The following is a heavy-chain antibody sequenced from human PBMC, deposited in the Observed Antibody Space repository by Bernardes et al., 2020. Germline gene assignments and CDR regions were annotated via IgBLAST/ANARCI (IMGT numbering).Heavy chain of an antibody. V-gene: IGHV3-9*01. D-gene: IGHD1-1*01. Sequence: GGSLRLSCAASGFTFDDFAMHWVRHSPGKGLEWVSGISWNSGSIGYAASVKGRFTISRDNAKNPLYLQMNSLRAEDTAVYYCATVQLETGPELHWGQGTLVTVAS. CDR1: GFTFDDFA. J-gene: IGHJ4*02. CDR2: ISWNSGSI. CDR3: ATVQLETGPELH.